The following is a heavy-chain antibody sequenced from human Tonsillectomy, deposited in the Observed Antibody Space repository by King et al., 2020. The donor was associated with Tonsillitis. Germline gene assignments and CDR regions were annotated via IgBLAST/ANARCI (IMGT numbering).Heavy chain of an antibody. J-gene: IGHJ6*02. V-gene: IGHV3-9*01. CDR2: ISWNSGSI. D-gene: IGHD4-17*01. CDR1: GFTFDDYA. Sequence: VQLVESGGGLVQPGRSLRLSCAASGFTFDDYAMHWVRQAPGKGLEWVSGISWNSGSISCADSVKGRFTISRDNAKNSLYLQMNSLRAEDTALYYCAKDRGYGDYEFYYYYGMDVWGQGTTVTVSS. CDR3: AKDRGYGDYEFYYYYGMDV.